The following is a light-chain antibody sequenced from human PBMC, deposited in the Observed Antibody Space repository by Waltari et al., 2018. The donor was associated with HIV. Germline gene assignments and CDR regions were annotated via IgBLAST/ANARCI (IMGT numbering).Light chain of an antibody. Sequence: QSALTQPASVSGSPGQSITISCPGTSRDVGGYTYVPWYQQHPGKAPKLMIYDVSNRPSGVSNRFSGSKSGNTASLTISGLQAEDEADYYCSSYTSSSTVFGGGTKLTVL. CDR3: SSYTSSSTV. CDR1: SRDVGGYTY. J-gene: IGLJ2*01. V-gene: IGLV2-14*03. CDR2: DVS.